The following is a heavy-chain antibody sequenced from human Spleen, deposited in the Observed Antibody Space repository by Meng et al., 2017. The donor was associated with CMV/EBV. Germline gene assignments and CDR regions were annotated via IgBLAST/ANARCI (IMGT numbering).Heavy chain of an antibody. CDR2: IYYSGST. D-gene: IGHD6-6*01. V-gene: IGHV4-39*07. Sequence: TFSSYAMSWVRQAPGKGLEWIGSIYYSGSTYYNPSLKSRVTISVDTSKNQFSLKLSSVTAADTAVYYCAREGDRYSSSSLTYYYYYGMDVWGQGTTVTVSS. CDR3: AREGDRYSSSSLTYYYYYGMDV. J-gene: IGHJ6*02. CDR1: TFSSYA.